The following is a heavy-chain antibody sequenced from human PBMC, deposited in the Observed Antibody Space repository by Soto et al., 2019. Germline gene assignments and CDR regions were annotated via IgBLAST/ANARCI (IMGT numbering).Heavy chain of an antibody. CDR1: GASISSAGYY. V-gene: IGHV4-31*03. J-gene: IGHJ6*02. CDR2: IDYSGNT. CDR3: ARIGNMVDV. D-gene: IGHD3-10*01. Sequence: QVQLQESGPGLVKPSQTLSLTCTVSGASISSAGYYWSWIRQHPEKGLEWMGYIDYSGNTYYNPSVKSRTTMSLDTSKSQFSLKRSSVTAADTAVYYCARIGNMVDVWGQGTTVTVSS.